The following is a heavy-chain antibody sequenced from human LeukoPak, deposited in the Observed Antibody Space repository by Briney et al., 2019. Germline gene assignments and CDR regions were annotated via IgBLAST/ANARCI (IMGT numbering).Heavy chain of an antibody. J-gene: IGHJ4*02. CDR1: GYSISSGYY. CDR3: ARDPSRGGYCSGGSCYDY. V-gene: IGHV4-38-2*02. Sequence: PSETLSLTCTVSGYSISSGYYWGWIRQPPGKGLEWIGSIYHSGSTYYNPSLKSRVTISVDTSKNQFSLKLSSVTAADTAVYYCARDPSRGGYCSGGSCYDYWGQGTLVTVSS. D-gene: IGHD2-15*01. CDR2: IYHSGST.